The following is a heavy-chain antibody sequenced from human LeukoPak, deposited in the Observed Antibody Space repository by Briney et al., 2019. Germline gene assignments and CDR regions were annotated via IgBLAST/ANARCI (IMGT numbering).Heavy chain of an antibody. V-gene: IGHV4-30-2*01. CDR3: ARSITMVRGSYQY. D-gene: IGHD3-10*01. CDR1: GGSISSGGYS. J-gene: IGHJ4*02. CDR2: IYHSGST. Sequence: SETLSLTCAVSGGSISSGGYSWSWIRQPPGKGLAWIGYIYHSGSTYYNPSLKSRVTISVDRSKNQFSLKLSSVTAADTAVYYCARSITMVRGSYQYWGQGTLVTVSS.